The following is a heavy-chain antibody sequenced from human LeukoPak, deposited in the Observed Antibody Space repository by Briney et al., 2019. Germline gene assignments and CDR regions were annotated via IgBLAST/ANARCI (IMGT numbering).Heavy chain of an antibody. J-gene: IGHJ4*02. Sequence: GGSLRLSCVASGFTFSDYWMSWVRKAPGKGLEWVANIKQDGSEIYYVASVKGRFTISRDNTKNSLYLRMNSLRAEDTAVYYCARRYFDSWGQGTLVTVSS. CDR2: IKQDGSEI. CDR1: GFTFSDYW. V-gene: IGHV3-7*01. CDR3: ARRYFDS.